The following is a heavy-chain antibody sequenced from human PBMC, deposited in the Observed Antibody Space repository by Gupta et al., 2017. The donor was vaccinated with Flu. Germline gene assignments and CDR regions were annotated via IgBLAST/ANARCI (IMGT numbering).Heavy chain of an antibody. Sequence: EVQLLESGGALVQPGGSLRLSCAASGRTFSDYAMNWVRQAPGRGLEWVSTVGAGGDRTYYADSVMGRFTISRDNSKNTVYLQMNSLRGDDTAVYYCAKDRSGNPAIDYWGQGTLVTVSA. CDR1: GRTFSDYA. J-gene: IGHJ4*02. V-gene: IGHV3-23*01. D-gene: IGHD6-13*01. CDR2: VGAGGDRT. CDR3: AKDRSGNPAIDY.